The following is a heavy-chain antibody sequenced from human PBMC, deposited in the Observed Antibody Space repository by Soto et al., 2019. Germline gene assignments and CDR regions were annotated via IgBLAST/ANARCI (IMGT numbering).Heavy chain of an antibody. CDR2: IIPILGIA. CDR3: ARDIVATTISPLQGGMDV. CDR1: GGTFSSYT. Sequence: QVQLVQSGAEVKKPGSSVKVSCKASGGTFSSYTISWVRQAPGQGLEWMGRIIPILGIANYAQKFQGRVTITADKSTSTAYMELSSLRSEDTAVYYCARDIVATTISPLQGGMDVWGQGTTVTVSS. J-gene: IGHJ6*02. D-gene: IGHD5-12*01. V-gene: IGHV1-69*08.